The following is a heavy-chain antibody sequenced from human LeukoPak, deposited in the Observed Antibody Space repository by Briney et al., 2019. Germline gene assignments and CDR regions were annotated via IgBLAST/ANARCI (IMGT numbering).Heavy chain of an antibody. CDR2: FSSSTTII. CDR3: ARGRIVAGVRY. J-gene: IGHJ4*02. V-gene: IGHV3-48*04. Sequence: GGSLRLSCAASGFSLSSYGMNWVRQAPGKGLEWVSYFSSSTTIIYYADSVKGRFTISRDNAKNSLYLQMNSLRADDTAVYYCARGRIVAGVRYWGQGTLVTVSS. CDR1: GFSLSSYG. D-gene: IGHD3-22*01.